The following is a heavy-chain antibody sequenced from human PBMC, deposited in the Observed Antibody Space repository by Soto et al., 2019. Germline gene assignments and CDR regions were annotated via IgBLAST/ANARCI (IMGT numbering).Heavy chain of an antibody. D-gene: IGHD1-1*01. Sequence: DVQLVESGGGLIQPGESLRLSCAAFGLTISGKKYVAWVRQAPGKGLEWVSALYDVDGSFYADSVKGRFTTSSDSSKTTVYLQMNDLRPGDTAVYYCATWHEREHAYDVWGQGTTVTVSS. J-gene: IGHJ3*01. V-gene: IGHV3-53*01. CDR2: LYDVDGS. CDR3: ATWHEREHAYDV. CDR1: GLTISGKKY.